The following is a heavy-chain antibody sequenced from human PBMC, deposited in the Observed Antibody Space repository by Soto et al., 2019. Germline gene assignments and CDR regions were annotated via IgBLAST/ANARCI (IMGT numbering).Heavy chain of an antibody. V-gene: IGHV1-18*01. J-gene: IGHJ1*01. Sequence: QVQLVQSGAEVKKPGASVKVSCEASGYTFTSYGISWVRQAPGQGLEWMGWISAYNGNTNYAQNVQARVTMTTDTSTRTAYMELRSLRSDDTAVYYCARDADVSGTVYFLYWGQGTRVTVSS. CDR2: ISAYNGNT. CDR3: ARDADVSGTVYFLY. CDR1: GYTFTSYG. D-gene: IGHD4-17*01.